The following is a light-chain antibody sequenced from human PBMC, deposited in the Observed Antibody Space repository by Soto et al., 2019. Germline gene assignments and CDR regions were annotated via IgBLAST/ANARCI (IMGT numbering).Light chain of an antibody. Sequence: VLTQSPGTLPVSLGGRVTLSCRASQSVGSNLAWYQQKPGQAPRLLIYDASSRATDIPARFSGSGSGTDFTLTISSLEPEDFAVYYCQQRSNWATFGPGTKVDIK. CDR2: DAS. J-gene: IGKJ3*01. V-gene: IGKV3-11*01. CDR1: QSVGSN. CDR3: QQRSNWAT.